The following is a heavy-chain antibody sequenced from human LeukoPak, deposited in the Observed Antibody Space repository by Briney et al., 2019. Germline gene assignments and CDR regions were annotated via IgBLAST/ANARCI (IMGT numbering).Heavy chain of an antibody. CDR3: VREWDHTRMTFDI. J-gene: IGHJ3*02. CDR2: IGTYNGNT. Sequence: GAPVKVSCKASGYTFINYAISWVRQAPGQGLEWMGWIGTYNGNTKYAQEFQGRVTMTTDTSTSTGYMELRNLRSDDTAVYFCVREWDHTRMTFDIWGQGTMVTVSS. D-gene: IGHD1-26*01. CDR1: GYTFINYA. V-gene: IGHV1-18*01.